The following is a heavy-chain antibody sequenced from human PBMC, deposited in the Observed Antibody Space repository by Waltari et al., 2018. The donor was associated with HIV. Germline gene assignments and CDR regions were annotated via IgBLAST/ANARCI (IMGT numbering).Heavy chain of an antibody. CDR3: ARLSIFFGAGFFES. J-gene: IGHJ4*02. CDR1: GDSISNRNYY. Sequence: QLQLHESGPGLVKHSETLSPTCTVSGDSISNRNYYWGWVRQSPEKGLDWIASIYHSGATFYNPSLKIRVTISVDTSKSQFSLEVTPVTAADTALYYCARLSIFFGAGFFESWGQGVLVTVS. CDR2: IYHSGAT. D-gene: IGHD3-10*01. V-gene: IGHV4-39*01.